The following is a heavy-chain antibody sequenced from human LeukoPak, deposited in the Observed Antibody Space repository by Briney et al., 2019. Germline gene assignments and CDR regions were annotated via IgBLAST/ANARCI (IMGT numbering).Heavy chain of an antibody. J-gene: IGHJ4*02. CDR2: IYHSGST. CDR3: AREEIETARGYFDY. V-gene: IGHV4-38-2*02. CDR1: GYSISSGYY. Sequence: SPSETLSLTCTVSGYSISSGYYWGWIRQPPGKGLEWIGSIYHSGSTYYNPSLKSRVTISVDTSKNQFSLKLSSVTAADTAVYYCAREEIETARGYFDYWGQGTLVTVSS. D-gene: IGHD6-6*01.